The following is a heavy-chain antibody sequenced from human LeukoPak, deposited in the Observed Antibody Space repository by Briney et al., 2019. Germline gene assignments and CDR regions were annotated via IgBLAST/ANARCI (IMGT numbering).Heavy chain of an antibody. J-gene: IGHJ4*02. V-gene: IGHV3-23*01. CDR3: ASFGISWRSSY. Sequence: GGSLRLSCAASGFTFSTYAMSWVRQAPGKGLEWVSVISGSDGSTYYADSVKGRFTISRDNSKNTLYLQMNSLRAEDTAVYYCASFGISWRSSYWGQGTLVTVSS. CDR2: ISGSDGST. D-gene: IGHD2-21*01. CDR1: GFTFSTYA.